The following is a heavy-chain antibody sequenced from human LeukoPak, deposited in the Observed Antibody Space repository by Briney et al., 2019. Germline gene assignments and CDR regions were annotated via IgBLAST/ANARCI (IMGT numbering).Heavy chain of an antibody. CDR1: GYSFTTYY. CDR2: INPTGGVT. J-gene: IGHJ4*02. Sequence: ASVKVSCKAPGYSFTTYYMHWVRQAPGQGLEWMGIINPTGGVTAYAQKFQGRVTVTRDTSTSTVYIALSSLRSEDTAVYYCARSSPPAYYDFWNGYLDYWGQGTLVTVSS. V-gene: IGHV1-46*01. CDR3: ARSSPPAYYDFWNGYLDY. D-gene: IGHD3-3*01.